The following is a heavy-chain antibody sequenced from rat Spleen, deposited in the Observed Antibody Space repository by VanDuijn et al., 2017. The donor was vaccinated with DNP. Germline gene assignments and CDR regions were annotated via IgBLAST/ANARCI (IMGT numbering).Heavy chain of an antibody. Sequence: EVRLVESGGDLVRPGGSLKLSCAASGFTFSDYNMAWVRQAPKKGLEWVATISYDGSSTYYRDSVKGRFTISRDNAKSTLYLQMDSLRSEDTATYYCARRTGSSGYWGQGVMVTVSS. CDR1: GFTFSDYN. D-gene: IGHD5-1*01. CDR3: ARRTGSSGY. CDR2: ISYDGSST. J-gene: IGHJ2*01. V-gene: IGHV5-7*01.